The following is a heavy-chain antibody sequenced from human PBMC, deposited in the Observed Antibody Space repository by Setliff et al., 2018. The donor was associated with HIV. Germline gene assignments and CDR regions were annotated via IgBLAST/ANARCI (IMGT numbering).Heavy chain of an antibody. CDR2: IKQDGSER. D-gene: IGHD1-26*01. J-gene: IGHJ4*02. CDR1: GITFSSYW. CDR3: ARDSGTTMGASGPGY. Sequence: LRLSCVASGITFSSYWMSWVRQAPGRGLEWVANIKQDGSERSYVDSVKGRFTISRDNAKNSLYLQMNSLTADDTAVYYCARDSGTTMGASGPGYWGQGTLVTVSS. V-gene: IGHV3-7*01.